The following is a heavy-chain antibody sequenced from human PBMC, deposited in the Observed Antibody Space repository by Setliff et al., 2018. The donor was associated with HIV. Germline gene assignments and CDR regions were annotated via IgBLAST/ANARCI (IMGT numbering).Heavy chain of an antibody. CDR2: VYTSGSA. CDR3: VRHSSQWLTFRGAYYFDS. D-gene: IGHD3-9*01. CDR1: GGSISSGGHY. Sequence: SETLSLTCTVSGGSISSGGHYWNWIRQPAGRGLEWIGHVYTSGSASYNPPLKSRVTLSIDTYNKQFSLKLTSVTVADTAVYYCVRHSSQWLTFRGAYYFDSWGLGVLVTVSS. J-gene: IGHJ4*02. V-gene: IGHV4-61*09.